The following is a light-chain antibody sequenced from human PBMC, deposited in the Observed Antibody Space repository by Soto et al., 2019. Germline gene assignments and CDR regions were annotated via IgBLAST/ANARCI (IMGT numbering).Light chain of an antibody. J-gene: IGKJ1*01. CDR2: GAS. Sequence: EIVLTQSPVTLSFSPGERATLSCRASQSVSSSFLAWYQHKPGQAPRLLIYGASSRATGIPDRFSGSGSGTDFTLTISRLEPEDFAVYYCQQYDSSPWTFGQGTKVQIK. V-gene: IGKV3-20*01. CDR3: QQYDSSPWT. CDR1: QSVSSSF.